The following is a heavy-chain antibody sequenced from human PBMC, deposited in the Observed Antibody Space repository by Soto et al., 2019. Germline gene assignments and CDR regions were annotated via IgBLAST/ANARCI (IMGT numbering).Heavy chain of an antibody. V-gene: IGHV3-23*04. CDR3: GEGGGGDHGY. J-gene: IGHJ4*02. Sequence: VQLVESEGGLVQPGGSLRLSCEASGFIFTTSDMSWVRQAPGKGLEWISSITITGDTTHYADSVKGRFTISRDNSRNKVYLQINSLRVDDAAVDYWGEGGGGDHGYWGQGTLVAVSS. CDR2: ITITGDTT. D-gene: IGHD2-21*02. CDR1: GFIFTTSD.